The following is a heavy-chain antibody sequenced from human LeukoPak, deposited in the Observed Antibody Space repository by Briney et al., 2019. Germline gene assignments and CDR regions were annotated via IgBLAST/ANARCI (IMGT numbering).Heavy chain of an antibody. CDR2: IYTSGST. D-gene: IGHD1-26*01. CDR1: GGSISSSNYY. CDR3: ARDPGELQFDY. Sequence: SETLSLTCTVSGGSISSSNYYWGWIRQPPGKGLEWIGSIYTSGSTNYNPSLKSRVTMSVDTSKNQFSLKLSSVTAADTAVYYCARDPGELQFDYWGQGTLVTVSS. J-gene: IGHJ4*02. V-gene: IGHV4-39*07.